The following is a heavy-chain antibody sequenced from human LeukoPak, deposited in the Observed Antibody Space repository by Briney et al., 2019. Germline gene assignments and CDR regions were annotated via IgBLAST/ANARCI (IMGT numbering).Heavy chain of an antibody. J-gene: IGHJ4*02. V-gene: IGHV4-34*01. CDR3: ASFEYSSSLRLPSYDY. CDR2: INHSGST. D-gene: IGHD6-6*01. Sequence: SETLSLTCAVYGGSFSGYYWSWIRQPPGKGLEWIGEINHSGSTNYNPSLKGRVTISVDTSKNQFSLKLSSVTAADTAVYYCASFEYSSSLRLPSYDYWGQGTLVTVSS. CDR1: GGSFSGYY.